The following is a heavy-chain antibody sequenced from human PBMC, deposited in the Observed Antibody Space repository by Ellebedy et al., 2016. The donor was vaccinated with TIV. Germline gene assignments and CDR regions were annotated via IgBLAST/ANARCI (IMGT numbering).Heavy chain of an antibody. D-gene: IGHD6-19*01. CDR3: AGDLDKSSGWYGGAAY. J-gene: IGHJ4*02. CDR2: VNGGGLVI. Sequence: GESLKISCVVSGSSLKNHIITWVRQAPGKGLEWVAGVNGGGLVIAYADSVKGRFTISRDNSMTTLYLEMNSLRAEDTAVYYCAGDLDKSSGWYGGAAYWGQGTLVTVSS. CDR1: GSSLKNHI. V-gene: IGHV3-23*01.